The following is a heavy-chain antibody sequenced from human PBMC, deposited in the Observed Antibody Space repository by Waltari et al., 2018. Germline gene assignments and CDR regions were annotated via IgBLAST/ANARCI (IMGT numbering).Heavy chain of an antibody. CDR2: IFDSGST. CDR1: GDSISRSSYY. CDR3: ARKYHSSGYYFLGWFDP. J-gene: IGHJ5*02. D-gene: IGHD3-22*01. V-gene: IGHV4-39*01. Sequence: QVQLQESGPGLVKPSETLSLTCTVSGDSISRSSYYWGWIRQTPGKGLEWIGSIFDSGSTYYNPDLRTRVTIARDTSKNQFALKVTSVTAADTAVYYCARKYHSSGYYFLGWFDPWGQGTLVTVSS.